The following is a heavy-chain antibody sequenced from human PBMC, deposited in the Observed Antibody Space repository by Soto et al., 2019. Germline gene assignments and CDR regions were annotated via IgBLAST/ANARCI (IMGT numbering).Heavy chain of an antibody. CDR1: GYTFSSFY. D-gene: IGHD5-12*01. J-gene: IGHJ3*01. Sequence: QVQLMQSGTEVKEPGASVNLSCKASGYTFSSFYIHWVRQAPGQVLEWVGIMNPSGDRTNYAQNFQGRVTMTRDTATSTVYMKLSSLRSENTAVYYCARGRGYSGDDLQEDGLAVWRQGTMVTVS. V-gene: IGHV1-46*01. CDR3: ARGRGYSGDDLQEDGLAV. CDR2: MNPSGDRT.